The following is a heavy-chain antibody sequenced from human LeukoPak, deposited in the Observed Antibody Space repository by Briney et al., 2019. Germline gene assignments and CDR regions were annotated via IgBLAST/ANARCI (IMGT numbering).Heavy chain of an antibody. CDR1: GYTFTGYY. J-gene: IGHJ4*02. CDR3: AREPGIAAAGTRDY. D-gene: IGHD6-13*01. CDR2: VNSNSGGT. V-gene: IGHV1-2*02. Sequence: GASVKVSCKASGYTFTGYYMHWVRQAPGQGLEWMGWVNSNSGGTNYAQKFQGRVTMTRDTSISTAYMELSRLRSDDTAVYYCAREPGIAAAGTRDYWGQGTLVTVSS.